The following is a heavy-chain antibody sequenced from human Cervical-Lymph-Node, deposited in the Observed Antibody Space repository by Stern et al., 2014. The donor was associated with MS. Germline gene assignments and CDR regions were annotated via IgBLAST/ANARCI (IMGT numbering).Heavy chain of an antibody. J-gene: IGHJ4*02. D-gene: IGHD1-26*01. Sequence: QVQLQESGPGLVKPSETLSLTCTVSGGSITSSSYYWGWIRQPPGRGLEYIGTVYYTGSTFYDPSLKSRVTISADTSKNQVALKLPSVTAADTAVYYCVRPDIMGTIWNWGQGTLVTVSS. CDR1: GGSITSSSYY. CDR2: VYYTGST. V-gene: IGHV4-39*01. CDR3: VRPDIMGTIWN.